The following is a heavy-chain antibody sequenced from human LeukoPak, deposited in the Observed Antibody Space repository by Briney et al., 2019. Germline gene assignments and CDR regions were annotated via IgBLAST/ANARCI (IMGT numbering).Heavy chain of an antibody. CDR3: AKDFKRITMVRRKKNPDPFDI. D-gene: IGHD3-10*01. J-gene: IGHJ3*02. V-gene: IGHV3-15*01. CDR2: IKSKTDGGTT. Sequence: GGSLRLSCAASGFTFSNAWMSWVRQAPGKGLEWVGRIKSKTDGGTTDYAAPVKGRFTISRDDSKNTLYLQMNSLRAEDTAVYYCAKDFKRITMVRRKKNPDPFDIWGQGTMVTVSS. CDR1: GFTFSNAW.